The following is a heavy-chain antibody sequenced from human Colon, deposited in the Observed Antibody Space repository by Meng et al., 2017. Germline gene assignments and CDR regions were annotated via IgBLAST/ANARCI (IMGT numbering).Heavy chain of an antibody. CDR1: GFTISHLY. J-gene: IGHJ4*02. Sequence: GSLRLSCAASGFTISHLYMTWVRQAPGKGLEWVANINEDGGEKYYVDSVKGRFTISRDNAKNSLYLQMNSLRAEDTAVYYCARSRAIADWGQGTLVTVSS. CDR3: ARSRAIAD. D-gene: IGHD2-21*01. V-gene: IGHV3-7*01. CDR2: INEDGGEK.